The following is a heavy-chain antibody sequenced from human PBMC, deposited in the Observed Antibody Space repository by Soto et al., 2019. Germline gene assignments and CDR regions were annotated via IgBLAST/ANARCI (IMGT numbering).Heavy chain of an antibody. Sequence: AETLSLTCTVSGASISGFYWSWMRKSAGKGLEWIGRIYATGTTDYNPSLKSRVMMSVDTSKKQFSLKLRSVTAADTAVYYCVRDGTKTLRDWFDPWGQGISVTVSS. D-gene: IGHD1-1*01. CDR2: IYATGTT. V-gene: IGHV4-4*07. J-gene: IGHJ5*02. CDR3: VRDGTKTLRDWFDP. CDR1: GASISGFY.